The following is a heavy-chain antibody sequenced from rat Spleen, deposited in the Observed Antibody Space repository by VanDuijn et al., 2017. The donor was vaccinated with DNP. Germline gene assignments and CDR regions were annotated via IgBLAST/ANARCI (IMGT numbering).Heavy chain of an antibody. Sequence: QVQLKETGPGLVQPTQTLSITCTVSGFSLTSYYMQWVRQTPGKGLEWMGFIRSGGSTEYNSEFKSRLSISRDTSKNQVFLKMSSLQTEDTAIYFCTRDDIGTTRFDYWGQGVMVTVSS. V-gene: IGHV2-65*01. CDR1: GFSLTSYY. D-gene: IGHD1-5*01. J-gene: IGHJ2*01. CDR3: TRDDIGTTRFDY. CDR2: IRSGGST.